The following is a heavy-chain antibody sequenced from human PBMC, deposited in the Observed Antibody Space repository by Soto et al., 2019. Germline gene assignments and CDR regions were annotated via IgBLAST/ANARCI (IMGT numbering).Heavy chain of an antibody. CDR1: GFTFSSYA. Sequence: PGGSLRLSCAASGFTFSSYAMYWVRQAPGKGLEWVAVISYDGSKKYYADSVKGRFTISRDNSKNTVYLQMNSLRAEDTAAYYCATKFRSYFDHWGQGVRVTSPQ. J-gene: IGHJ4*02. CDR2: ISYDGSKK. CDR3: ATKFRSYFDH. V-gene: IGHV3-30-3*01.